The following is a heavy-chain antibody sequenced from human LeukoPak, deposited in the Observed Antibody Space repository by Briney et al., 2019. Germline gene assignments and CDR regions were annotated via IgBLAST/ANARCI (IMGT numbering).Heavy chain of an antibody. J-gene: IGHJ5*02. CDR2: VHYNGNT. Sequence: SETLSLTCTVSGGSISSSNYYWGWIRQPPGKGLEWIGIVHYNGNTYYNPSLKSRVTISVDTSKSQFSLELSSVAAADTAVYYCTRYDPAATGGWFDPWGRGTLVTVSS. V-gene: IGHV4-39*01. D-gene: IGHD2-15*01. CDR1: GGSISSSNYY. CDR3: TRYDPAATGGWFDP.